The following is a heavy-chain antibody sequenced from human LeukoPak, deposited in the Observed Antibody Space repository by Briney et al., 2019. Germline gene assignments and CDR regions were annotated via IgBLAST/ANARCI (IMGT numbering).Heavy chain of an antibody. Sequence: RGSLRLSCATSGFSFTDYPMNWVRQAPGKGLEWISNIRTTAEGAKYAYYADSVKGRVTISRDDGKNTLYLHMNSLRDDDTAVYYCATDQRYAFDYWGQGILVTVSS. D-gene: IGHD3-9*01. CDR1: GFSFTDYP. CDR2: IRTTAEGAKYA. CDR3: ATDQRYAFDY. V-gene: IGHV3-48*02. J-gene: IGHJ4*02.